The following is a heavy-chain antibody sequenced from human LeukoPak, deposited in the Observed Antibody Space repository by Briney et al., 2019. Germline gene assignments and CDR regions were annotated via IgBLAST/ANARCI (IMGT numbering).Heavy chain of an antibody. V-gene: IGHV4-59*11. Sequence: SETLSLTCTVSGGSISSHYWSWIRQPPGKGLEWIGYIYYTGSTNYNPSLKSRVTISVDTSKNQFSLKLSSVTAADTAVYYCAGGDILTGYYGSPIDYWGQGTLVTVSS. CDR3: AGGDILTGYYGSPIDY. D-gene: IGHD3-9*01. CDR1: GGSISSHY. CDR2: IYYTGST. J-gene: IGHJ4*02.